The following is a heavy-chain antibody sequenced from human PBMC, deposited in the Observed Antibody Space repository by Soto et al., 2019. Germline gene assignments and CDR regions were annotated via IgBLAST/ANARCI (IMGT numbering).Heavy chain of an antibody. V-gene: IGHV4-30-4*01. D-gene: IGHD3-10*01. CDR1: GASIISLDYY. J-gene: IGHJ5*02. CDR3: ARGAVVSLVRGVMGGNWFDP. CDR2: IYHTGAT. Sequence: QVQLQESGPGLVRPSQTLSLTCTVSGASIISLDYYWTWLRQPPGKGLEWIGHIYHTGATYYNPSRESRVVMSVDTSNNQFSLKLSSVTAADTAVFYCARGAVVSLVRGVMGGNWFDPWGQGTLVTVSS.